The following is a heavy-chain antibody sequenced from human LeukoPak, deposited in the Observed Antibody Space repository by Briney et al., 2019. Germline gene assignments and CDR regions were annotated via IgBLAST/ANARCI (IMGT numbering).Heavy chain of an antibody. CDR3: AKVYQYDFWSGYYYFDY. CDR1: GVTFSSDA. D-gene: IGHD3-3*01. Sequence: GGSVRLSCAASGVTFSSDAISWVRQAPGKGLEWVLAISGSGGSTYYADSVKGRFTISRDNSKNTLYLQMNSLRAEDTAVYYCAKVYQYDFWSGYYYFDYWGQGTLVTVSS. V-gene: IGHV3-23*01. CDR2: ISGSGGST. J-gene: IGHJ4*02.